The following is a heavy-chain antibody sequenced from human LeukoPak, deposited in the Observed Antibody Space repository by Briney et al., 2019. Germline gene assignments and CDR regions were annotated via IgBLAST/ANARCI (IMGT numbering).Heavy chain of an antibody. CDR2: IYYSGST. CDR3: ARLPSNYYDSSGYYFDY. D-gene: IGHD3-22*01. V-gene: IGHV4-59*08. Sequence: SETLSLTCTVSGGSISSYYWSWIRQPPGKGLEWIGYIYYSGSTNYNPSLKSRVTISVDTSKNQFSLKLSSVTAADTAVYYCARLPSNYYDSSGYYFDYWGQGTLVTVSS. J-gene: IGHJ4*02. CDR1: GGSISSYY.